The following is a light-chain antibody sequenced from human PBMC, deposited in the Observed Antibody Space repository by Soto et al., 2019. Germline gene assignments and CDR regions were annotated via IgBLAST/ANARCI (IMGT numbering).Light chain of an antibody. CDR1: ETVRSN. CDR2: GAS. CDR3: QQYYNWPPYT. V-gene: IGKV3-15*01. J-gene: IGKJ5*01. Sequence: IVMTQSPATLSVSPGERATLSCRASETVRSNVAWFQQKPGQAPRLLIFGASTRATGIPTGFTGSGSGTEFTLTIDSLQSEDFAVYYCQQYYNWPPYTFGQGTRLEIK.